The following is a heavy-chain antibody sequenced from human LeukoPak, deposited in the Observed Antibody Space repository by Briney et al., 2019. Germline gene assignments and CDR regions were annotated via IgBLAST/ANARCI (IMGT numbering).Heavy chain of an antibody. CDR3: ARDSKLTETSFDS. CDR1: GHMFADYY. Sequence: ASVTVSCKASGHMFADYYIHWIRQAPGQGLEWMGWMSVDSGATKYAQKFQGRVTMTRDTSINTAFMDLTRLKFDDTAVYYCARDSKLTETSFDSWGQGTLVTVSS. J-gene: IGHJ4*02. V-gene: IGHV1-2*02. CDR2: MSVDSGAT. D-gene: IGHD2-21*02.